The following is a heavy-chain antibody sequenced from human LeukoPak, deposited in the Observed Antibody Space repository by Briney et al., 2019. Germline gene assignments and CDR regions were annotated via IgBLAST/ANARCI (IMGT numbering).Heavy chain of an antibody. CDR1: GFTFSSYD. CDR3: ARGHMLTGYYNFAWFDP. D-gene: IGHD3-9*01. J-gene: IGHJ5*02. Sequence: PGGSLRLSCAASGFTFSSYDMHWVRQPTGKGLEWVSAIGTAGDTYYSRSVKGRFTISRENAKNSLYLHMNSLSAGDTAVYFCARGHMLTGYYNFAWFDPWGQGTLVTVSS. V-gene: IGHV3-13*01. CDR2: IGTAGDT.